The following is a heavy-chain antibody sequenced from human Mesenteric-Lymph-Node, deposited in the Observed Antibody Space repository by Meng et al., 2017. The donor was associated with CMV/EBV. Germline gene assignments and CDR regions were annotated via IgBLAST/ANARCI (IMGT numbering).Heavy chain of an antibody. D-gene: IGHD5-18*01. V-gene: IGHV4-31*03. CDR3: ATSGGYSFDY. Sequence: TCTVSGGSISSGGYYWSWIRQPPGKGLEWIGYIYYSGSTYYNPSLKSRVTISVDTSKNQFSLKLSSVTAADTAVYYCATSGGYSFDYWGQGTLVTVSS. J-gene: IGHJ4*02. CDR1: GGSISSGGYY. CDR2: IYYSGST.